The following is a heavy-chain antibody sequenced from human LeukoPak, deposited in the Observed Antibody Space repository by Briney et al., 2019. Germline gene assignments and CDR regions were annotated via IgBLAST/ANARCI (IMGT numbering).Heavy chain of an antibody. V-gene: IGHV4-39*07. CDR2: IYYSGST. J-gene: IGHJ4*02. D-gene: IGHD5-24*01. CDR3: ARVIDGSRGFDY. Sequence: PSETLSLTCTVSGGSISSSSYYWGWIRQPPGKGLEWIGSIYYSGSTYYNPSLKSRVTISVDTSKNQFSLKLSSVTAADTAVYYCARVIDGSRGFDYWGQGTLVTVSS. CDR1: GGSISSSSYY.